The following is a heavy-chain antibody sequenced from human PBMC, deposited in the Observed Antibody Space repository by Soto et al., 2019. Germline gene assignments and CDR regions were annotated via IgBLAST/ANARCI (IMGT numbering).Heavy chain of an antibody. J-gene: IGHJ4*02. D-gene: IGHD2-15*01. CDR3: ARLSRSGGSCYWYFGY. V-gene: IGHV5-51*01. Sequence: PGESLKISCKGSGYSFTSYWIGWVRQMPGKGLEWMGIIYPGDSDTRYSPSFQGQVTISADKSISTAYLQWSSLKASDTAMYYCARLSRSGGSCYWYFGYWGQGTLVTVSS. CDR1: GYSFTSYW. CDR2: IYPGDSDT.